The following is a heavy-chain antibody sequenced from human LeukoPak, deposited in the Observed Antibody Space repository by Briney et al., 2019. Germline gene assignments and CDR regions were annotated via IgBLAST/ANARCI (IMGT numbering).Heavy chain of an antibody. J-gene: IGHJ5*02. CDR3: ARDEMAVVVVPTSAGYNWFDP. V-gene: IGHV1-2*02. CDR1: GYTFTGYY. D-gene: IGHD2-2*01. Sequence: GRSLRLSCKASGYTFTGYYMHWVRQAPGQGLEWMGWINPNSGGTNYAQKFQGRVTMTRDTSISTAYMELSRLRSDDTAVYYCARDEMAVVVVPTSAGYNWFDPWGQGTLVTVSS. CDR2: INPNSGGT.